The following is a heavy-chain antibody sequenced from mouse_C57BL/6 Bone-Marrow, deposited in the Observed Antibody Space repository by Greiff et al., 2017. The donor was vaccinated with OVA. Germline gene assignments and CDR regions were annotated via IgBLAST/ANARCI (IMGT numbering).Heavy chain of an antibody. CDR3: ATLYYDYDRYAMDY. D-gene: IGHD2-4*01. Sequence: QVQLKQSGPGLVQPSQSLSITCTVSGFSLTSYGVHWVRQSPGKGLEWLGVIWRGGSTDYNAAFMSRLSITQDNSKSQVFFQMTSLQADDTAVCYCATLYYDYDRYAMDYWGQGTSVTVSS. J-gene: IGHJ4*01. CDR2: IWRGGST. V-gene: IGHV2-5*01. CDR1: GFSLTSYG.